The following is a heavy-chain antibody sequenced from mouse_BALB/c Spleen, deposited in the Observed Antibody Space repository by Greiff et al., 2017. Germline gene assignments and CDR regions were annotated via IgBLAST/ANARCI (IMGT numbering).Heavy chain of an antibody. CDR1: GFTFSSFG. CDR3: ASPYDYDGFAY. D-gene: IGHD2-4*01. Sequence: EVQGVESGGGLVQPGGSRKLSCAASGFTFSSFGMHWVRQAPEKGLEWVAYISSGSSTIYYADTVKGRFTISRDNPKNTLFLQMTSLRSEDTAMYYCASPYDYDGFAYWGQGTLVTVSA. CDR2: ISSGSSTI. J-gene: IGHJ3*01. V-gene: IGHV5-17*02.